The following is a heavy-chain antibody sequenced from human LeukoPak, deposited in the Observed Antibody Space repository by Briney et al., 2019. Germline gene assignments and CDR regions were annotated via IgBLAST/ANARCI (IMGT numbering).Heavy chain of an antibody. CDR2: INSDGSWT. V-gene: IGHV3-74*01. Sequence: SGGSLRLSCAASGNYWMHWVRQVPGKGLVWVSHINSDGSWTSYADSVKGRFTISRDNAKNSLYLQMNSLRAEDTAVYYCARDRDSGSYPESFDYWGQGTLVTVSS. J-gene: IGHJ4*02. D-gene: IGHD1-26*01. CDR1: GNYW. CDR3: ARDRDSGSYPESFDY.